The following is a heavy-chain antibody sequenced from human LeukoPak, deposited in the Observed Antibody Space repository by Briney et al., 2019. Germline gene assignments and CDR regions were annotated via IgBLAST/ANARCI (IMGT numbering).Heavy chain of an antibody. CDR2: INEDGSET. CDR3: ARDEVAALGY. D-gene: IGHD6-19*01. CDR1: GFTLSTYW. V-gene: IGHV3-7*01. J-gene: IGHJ4*02. Sequence: PGGSLRLSCAASGFTLSTYWMTWVRQAPGKGLEWVANINEDGSETYYVDSVKGRFTISRDNAKNSLYLQLSSLRADDTAVYYCARDEVAALGYWGQGTLVTVSS.